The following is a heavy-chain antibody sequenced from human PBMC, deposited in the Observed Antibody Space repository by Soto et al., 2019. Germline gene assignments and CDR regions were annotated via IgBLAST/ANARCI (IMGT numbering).Heavy chain of an antibody. J-gene: IGHJ4*02. CDR3: AREIDIAVVPAAMSGFDY. Sequence: ASVKVSCKASGYTFTSYAMHCVRQAPGQRLEWMGWINAGNGNTKYSQKFQGRVTITRDTSASTASMELSSLRSQDPAVYYCAREIDIAVVPAAMSGFDYWGQGPLVTVSS. CDR1: GYTFTSYA. CDR2: INAGNGNT. D-gene: IGHD2-2*01. V-gene: IGHV1-3*01.